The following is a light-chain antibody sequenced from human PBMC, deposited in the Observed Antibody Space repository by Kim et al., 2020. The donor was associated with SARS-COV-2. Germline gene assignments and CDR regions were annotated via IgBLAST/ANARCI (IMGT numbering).Light chain of an antibody. J-gene: IGKJ2*01. CDR1: QSVSSSY. CDR2: GAS. CDR3: QKYGSSPMYT. Sequence: SPGERASLSCRASQSVSSSYLAWYQQKPSQAPRLLIYGASSRATGIPDRFSGSGSGTDFTLTISRLEPEDFAVYYCQKYGSSPMYTFGQGTKLEI. V-gene: IGKV3-20*01.